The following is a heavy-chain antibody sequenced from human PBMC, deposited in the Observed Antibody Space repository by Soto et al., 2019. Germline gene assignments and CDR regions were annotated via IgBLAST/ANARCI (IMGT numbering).Heavy chain of an antibody. CDR1: GFTFSSYA. CDR2: ISGSGGST. V-gene: IGHV3-23*01. J-gene: IGHJ4*02. D-gene: IGHD6-13*01. CDR3: AKSPPGSWGAAAGLTFDY. Sequence: GGSLRLSCAASGFTFSSYAMSWVRQAPGKGLEWVSAISGSGGSTYYADSVKGRFTISRDNSKNTLYLQMNSLRAEDTAVYYCAKSPPGSWGAAAGLTFDYWGQGTLVTVSS.